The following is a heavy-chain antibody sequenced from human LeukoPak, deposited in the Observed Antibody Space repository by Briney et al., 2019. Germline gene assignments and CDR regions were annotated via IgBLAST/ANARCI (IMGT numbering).Heavy chain of an antibody. CDR2: IWYDGSNK. CDR3: ARETPPGYYGSGPSYYYYGMDV. V-gene: IGHV3-33*01. D-gene: IGHD3-10*01. J-gene: IGHJ6*02. CDR1: GFTFSSYG. Sequence: GGSLRLSCAACGFTFSSYGMHWVRQAPGKGLEGVAVIWYDGSNKYYADSVKGRFTISRDNSKNTLYLQMNSLRAEDTAVYYCARETPPGYYGSGPSYYYYGMDVWGQGTTVTVSS.